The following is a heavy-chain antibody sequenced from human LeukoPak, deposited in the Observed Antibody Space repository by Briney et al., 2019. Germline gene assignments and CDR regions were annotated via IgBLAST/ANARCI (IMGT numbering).Heavy chain of an antibody. D-gene: IGHD3-10*01. CDR1: GGSFSGYY. J-gene: IGHJ4*02. CDR2: INHSGST. CDR3: ARGGYYGSGSYYNVY. V-gene: IGHV4-34*01. Sequence: SETLSLTCAVYGGSFSGYYWSWIRQPPGKGLEWIGEINHSGSTNYNPSPKSRVTISVDTSKNQFSLKLSSVTAADTAVYYCARGGYYGSGSYYNVYWGQGTLVTVSS.